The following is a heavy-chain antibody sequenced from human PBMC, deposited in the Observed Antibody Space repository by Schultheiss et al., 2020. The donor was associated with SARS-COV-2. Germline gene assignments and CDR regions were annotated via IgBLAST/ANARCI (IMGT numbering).Heavy chain of an antibody. CDR3: ARLARVGAVDY. D-gene: IGHD1-26*01. V-gene: IGHV4-4*07. CDR1: GGSISSYY. CDR2: IYTSGSI. J-gene: IGHJ4*02. Sequence: SETLSLTCTVSGGSISSYYWSWIRQPAGKGLEWIGRIYTSGSINYNPSLKSRVIISVGTSKDQFSLKLSSVTAADTAVYYCARLARVGAVDYWGQGTLVTVSS.